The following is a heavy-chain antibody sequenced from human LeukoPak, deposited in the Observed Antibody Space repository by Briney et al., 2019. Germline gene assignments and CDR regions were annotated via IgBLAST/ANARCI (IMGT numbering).Heavy chain of an antibody. D-gene: IGHD6-13*01. V-gene: IGHV4-39*07. J-gene: IGHJ3*02. CDR2: IYYSRST. CDR1: GGSISSSSYY. CDR3: ASRGRYSKPKDTFDI. Sequence: SETLSLTCTVSGGSISSSSYYWGWIRQPPGKGLEWIGSIYYSRSTYYNPSLKSRVTISVDTSKNQFSLKLSSVTAADTAVYYCASRGRYSKPKDTFDIWGQGTMVTVSS.